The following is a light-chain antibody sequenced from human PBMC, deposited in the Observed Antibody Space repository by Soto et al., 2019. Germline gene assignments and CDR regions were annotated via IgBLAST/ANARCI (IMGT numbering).Light chain of an antibody. Sequence: EIVMTQSPATLSVSPGERATLSCRASQSVSSNLAWYQQKPGQAPRLLIYGASTRATGIPARFSGSESGTEFTLTNISLQSEDFAVYYCQQYNNWPPLTFGGGTKVEIK. J-gene: IGKJ4*01. CDR2: GAS. V-gene: IGKV3-15*01. CDR1: QSVSSN. CDR3: QQYNNWPPLT.